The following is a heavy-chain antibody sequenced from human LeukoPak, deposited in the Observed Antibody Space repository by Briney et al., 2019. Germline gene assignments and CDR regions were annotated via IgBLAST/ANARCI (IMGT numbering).Heavy chain of an antibody. CDR2: MNPNSGNT. CDR3: ARMYSGSYYRSSDAFDI. V-gene: IGHV1-8*02. J-gene: IGHJ3*02. Sequence: ASVKVSCKASGYTFTGYYMHWVRQAPGQGLEWMGWMNPNSGNTGYAQKFQGRVTMTRNTSISTAYMELSSLRSEDTAVYYCARMYSGSYYRSSDAFDIWGQGTMVTVSS. CDR1: GYTFTGYY. D-gene: IGHD1-26*01.